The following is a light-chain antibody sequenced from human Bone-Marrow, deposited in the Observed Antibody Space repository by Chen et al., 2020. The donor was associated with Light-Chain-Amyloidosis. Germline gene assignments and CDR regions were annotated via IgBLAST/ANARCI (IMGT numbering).Light chain of an antibody. J-gene: IGKJ1*01. CDR2: WAS. CDR1: QRLLHSSNNKNY. CDR3: QYRGT. Sequence: DIVMTQSPDSLAVSLGERATINCKSTQRLLHSSNNKNYLAGYQQKPGQPPKLHIYWASTLESGVPALASGSAPGTDFTLTISSLQAEDVAVYYCQYRGTFVQGTKVEI. V-gene: IGKV4-1*01.